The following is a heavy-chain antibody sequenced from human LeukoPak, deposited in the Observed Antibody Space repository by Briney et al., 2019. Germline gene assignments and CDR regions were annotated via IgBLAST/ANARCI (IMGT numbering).Heavy chain of an antibody. CDR3: ARSKSGSYYGYYYYMDV. D-gene: IGHD1-26*01. V-gene: IGHV1-46*01. J-gene: IGHJ6*03. CDR2: INPSDGRT. CDR1: GYTFTNYY. Sequence: GASVKVSCKASGYTFTNYYMHWVRQAPGQGLEWMGIINPSDGRTSYAQKFQGRVTMTRDTSTSTVYMELSSLRSEDTAVYYCARSKSGSYYGYYYYMDVWGKGTTVTISS.